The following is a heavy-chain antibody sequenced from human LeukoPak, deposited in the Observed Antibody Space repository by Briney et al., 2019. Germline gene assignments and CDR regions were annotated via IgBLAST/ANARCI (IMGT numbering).Heavy chain of an antibody. Sequence: GGSLRLSCAASGFTFSSYSMNWVRQAPGKGLEWVSSISSSSSYIYYADSVKGRFTISRDNAKNSLYLQMNSLRDEDTAVYYCARELAAAGRSYYYGMDVWGQGTTVTVSS. V-gene: IGHV3-21*01. CDR1: GFTFSSYS. D-gene: IGHD6-13*01. CDR2: ISSSSSYI. J-gene: IGHJ6*02. CDR3: ARELAAAGRSYYYGMDV.